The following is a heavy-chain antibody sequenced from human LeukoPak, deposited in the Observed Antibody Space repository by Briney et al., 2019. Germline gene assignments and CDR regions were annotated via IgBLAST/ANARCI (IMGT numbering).Heavy chain of an antibody. CDR1: GXSFTSYW. Sequence: GESLKISCKGSGXSFTSYWIGWVRQMPGKGMEWMGISYPGDSDTRYSPSFQGQVTISADKSISTASLQWSSLQASDTAMYYCARRDYFDSSGSATTFDLWGQGTMVTVSS. CDR2: SYPGDSDT. D-gene: IGHD3-22*01. CDR3: ARRDYFDSSGSATTFDL. J-gene: IGHJ3*01. V-gene: IGHV5-51*01.